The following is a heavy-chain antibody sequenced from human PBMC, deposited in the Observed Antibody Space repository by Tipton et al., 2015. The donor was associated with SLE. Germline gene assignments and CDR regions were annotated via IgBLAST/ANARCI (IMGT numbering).Heavy chain of an antibody. V-gene: IGHV4-4*02. D-gene: IGHD1-1*01. CDR2: INHSGST. J-gene: IGHJ4*02. Sequence: SLRLSCAVSGGSISSSNWWSWVRQPPGKGLEWIGEINHSGSTNYNPSLKSRVTISVDTSKNQFSLKLSSVTAADTALYYCARGPPKGTLDYWGQGTLVTVSS. CDR1: GGSISSSNW. CDR3: ARGPPKGTLDY.